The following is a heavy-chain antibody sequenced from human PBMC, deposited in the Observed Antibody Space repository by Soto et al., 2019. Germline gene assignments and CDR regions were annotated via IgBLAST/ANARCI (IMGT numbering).Heavy chain of an antibody. D-gene: IGHD2-2*03. J-gene: IGHJ4*02. CDR3: AKMEGMDPWAYSFNY. Sequence: EVQVLESGGGLVQPGGSLRLSCAATGFTFSDFAMSWVRQAPGKGLEWVSRIYGGGNGPHYADSVKGRVTISRDKSKNTLNLQMNSLRAEDTAVYYCAKMEGMDPWAYSFNYWGQGTRVTVSS. V-gene: IGHV3-23*01. CDR1: GFTFSDFA. CDR2: IYGGGNGP.